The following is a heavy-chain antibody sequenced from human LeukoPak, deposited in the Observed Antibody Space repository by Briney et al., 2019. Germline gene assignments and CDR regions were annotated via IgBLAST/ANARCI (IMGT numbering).Heavy chain of an antibody. CDR2: IYTSGST. CDR3: ARHQGSEYYFDY. Sequence: PSETLSLTCTVSGGSISSGSYYWSWIRQPAGKGLEWIGRIYTSGSTNYNPSLKSRVTISVDTSKNQFSLKLSSVTAADTAVYYCARHQGSEYYFDYWGQGTLVTVSS. V-gene: IGHV4-61*02. D-gene: IGHD3-10*01. J-gene: IGHJ4*02. CDR1: GGSISSGSYY.